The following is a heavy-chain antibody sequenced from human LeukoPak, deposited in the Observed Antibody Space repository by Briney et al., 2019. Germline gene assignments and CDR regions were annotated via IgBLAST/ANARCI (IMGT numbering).Heavy chain of an antibody. J-gene: IGHJ3*02. V-gene: IGHV1-69*06. CDR1: GGTFSSYA. CDR3: ASGGVGAFDI. CDR2: IIPIFGTA. D-gene: IGHD3-16*01. Sequence: EASVKVSCKASGGTFSSYAISWVRQAPGHGLEWMGGIIPIFGTANYAQKFQGRVTITADKSTNTAYMELSSLRSEDTAVYYCASGGVGAFDIWGQGTMVTVSS.